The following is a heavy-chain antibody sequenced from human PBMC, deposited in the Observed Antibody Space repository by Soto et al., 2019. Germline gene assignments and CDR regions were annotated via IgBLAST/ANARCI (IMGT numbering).Heavy chain of an antibody. D-gene: IGHD2-8*01. Sequence: PGGSLRLSCTASGFTFRNYAMSWVRQAPGKGLQWVSAISGNGGTTYYADSVKGRFTLSRDNFKDTLYLQMNSLRTEDTAVYYCAKDQRNGRLSFDSWGLATLVTVSS. CDR3: AKDQRNGRLSFDS. V-gene: IGHV3-23*01. CDR1: GFTFRNYA. CDR2: ISGNGGTT. J-gene: IGHJ4*02.